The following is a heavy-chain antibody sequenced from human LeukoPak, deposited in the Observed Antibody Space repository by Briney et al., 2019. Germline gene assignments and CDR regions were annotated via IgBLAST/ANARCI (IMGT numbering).Heavy chain of an antibody. D-gene: IGHD3-22*01. CDR2: ISSSSYI. CDR1: GFTFSSYS. Sequence: GGSLRPSCAASGFTFSSYSMNWVRQAPGKGLEWVSSISSSSYIYYADSVKGRFTISRDNAKNSLYLQMSSLRAEDTAVYYCARNPPYYYDSSGYSFDYWGQGTLVTVSS. V-gene: IGHV3-21*01. J-gene: IGHJ4*02. CDR3: ARNPPYYYDSSGYSFDY.